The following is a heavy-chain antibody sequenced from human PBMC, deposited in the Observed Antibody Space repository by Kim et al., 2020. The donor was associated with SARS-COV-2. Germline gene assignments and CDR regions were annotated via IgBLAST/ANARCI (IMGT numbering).Heavy chain of an antibody. Sequence: SETLSLTCTVSGGSISSYYWSWIRQPAGKGLEWIGRIYTSGSTNYNPSLKSRVTMSVDTSKNQFSLKLSSVTAADTAVYYCARITRLDAPRSIEKYQLLYNWFDPWGQGTLVTVSS. CDR3: ARITRLDAPRSIEKYQLLYNWFDP. CDR2: IYTSGST. V-gene: IGHV4-4*07. D-gene: IGHD2-2*02. CDR1: GGSISSYY. J-gene: IGHJ5*02.